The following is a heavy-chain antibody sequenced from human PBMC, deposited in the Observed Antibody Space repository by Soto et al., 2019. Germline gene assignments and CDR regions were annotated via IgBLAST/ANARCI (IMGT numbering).Heavy chain of an antibody. J-gene: IGHJ3*02. V-gene: IGHV3-48*03. Sequence: PGGSLRLSCVASGFAFRSYEMNWVRQAPGKGLEWVSNIRANDESIYYADSVKGRVSVSRDNAKNSLFLEMNSLRVDDTAVYYCARETLRDAIDIWGQGTMVTASS. CDR1: GFAFRSYE. CDR2: IRANDESI. CDR3: ARETLRDAIDI.